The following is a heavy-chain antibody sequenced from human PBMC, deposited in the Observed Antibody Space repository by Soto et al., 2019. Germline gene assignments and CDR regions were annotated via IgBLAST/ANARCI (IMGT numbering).Heavy chain of an antibody. J-gene: IGHJ4*02. CDR3: ANTYYDILTGYDFDY. V-gene: IGHV4-39*01. CDR1: GGSISSSSYY. Sequence: PSETLSLTCTVSGGSISSSSYYWGWIRQPPGKGLEWIGSIYYSGSTYYNPSLKSRVTISVDTSKNQFSLKLSSVTAADTAVYYCANTYYDILTGYDFDYWGQGTLVTVSS. CDR2: IYYSGST. D-gene: IGHD3-9*01.